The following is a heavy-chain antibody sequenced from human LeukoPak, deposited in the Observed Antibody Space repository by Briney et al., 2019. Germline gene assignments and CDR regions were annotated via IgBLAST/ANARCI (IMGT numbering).Heavy chain of an antibody. J-gene: IGHJ5*02. CDR3: ARQKQWLALNWFDP. V-gene: IGHV4-34*01. CDR2: INHSGST. Sequence: PSETLSLTCAVYGGSFSGYYWSWIRQPPGKGLEWTGEINHSGSTNYNPSLKSRVTISVDTSKNQFSLKLSSVTAADTAVYYCARQKQWLALNWFDPWGQGTLVTVSS. CDR1: GGSFSGYY. D-gene: IGHD6-19*01.